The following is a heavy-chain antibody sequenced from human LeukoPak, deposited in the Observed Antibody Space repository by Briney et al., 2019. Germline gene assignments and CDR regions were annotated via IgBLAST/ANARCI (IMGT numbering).Heavy chain of an antibody. CDR3: ARRSSYDILTGWHWGDAFDI. J-gene: IGHJ3*02. CDR2: IYYSGST. V-gene: IGHV4-59*08. D-gene: IGHD3-9*01. CDR1: GGSISSYY. Sequence: DPSETLSLTCTVSGGSISSYYWSWIRQPPGKGLEWIGYIYYSGSTNYNPSLKSRVTISVDTSKNQFSLKLSSVTAADTAVYYCARRSSYDILTGWHWGDAFDIWGQGTMVTVSS.